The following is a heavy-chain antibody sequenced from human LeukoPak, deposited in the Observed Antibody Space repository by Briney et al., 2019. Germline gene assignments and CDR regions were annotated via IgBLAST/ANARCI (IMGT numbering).Heavy chain of an antibody. CDR1: GGSISSYY. D-gene: IGHD3-10*01. CDR2: IYTSGST. V-gene: IGHV4-4*09. Sequence: SETLSLTCTVSGGSISSYYWSWIRQPPGKGLEWIGYIYTSGSTNYNPSLKSRVTMSVDTSKNQFFLKLSSVTAADTAVYFCARNPTTESSYWFDPWGQGTLVAVSS. CDR3: ARNPTTESSYWFDP. J-gene: IGHJ5*02.